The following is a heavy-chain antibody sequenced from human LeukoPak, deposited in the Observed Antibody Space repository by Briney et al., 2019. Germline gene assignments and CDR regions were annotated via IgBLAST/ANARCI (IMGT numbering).Heavy chain of an antibody. Sequence: SVKVSCKASGGTFSSYAISWVRQAPGQGLEWMGGIIPIFGTANYAQKFQGRVTITADESTSTAYMELSSLRSEDTAVYYCARDISGSYGGWFDPWGREPWSPSPQ. J-gene: IGHJ5*02. CDR2: IIPIFGTA. V-gene: IGHV1-69*13. CDR1: GGTFSSYA. CDR3: ARDISGSYGGWFDP. D-gene: IGHD1-26*01.